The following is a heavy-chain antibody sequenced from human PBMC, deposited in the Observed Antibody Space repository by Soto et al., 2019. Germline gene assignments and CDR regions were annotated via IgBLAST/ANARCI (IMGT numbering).Heavy chain of an antibody. V-gene: IGHV3-23*01. CDR1: GFTFSSYG. Sequence: EVQLLDSGGGLVQPGGSLRLSCAASGFTFSSYGMTWVRQAPGKGLEWVSFSSATGAGTYYADSVKGRFTISRDNSKNTLYLQMTSLRADDTAVYYCAKARRAGGNYGFYSDFWGQGALVIVSS. CDR3: AKARRAGGNYGFYSDF. D-gene: IGHD1-7*01. J-gene: IGHJ4*02. CDR2: SSATGAGT.